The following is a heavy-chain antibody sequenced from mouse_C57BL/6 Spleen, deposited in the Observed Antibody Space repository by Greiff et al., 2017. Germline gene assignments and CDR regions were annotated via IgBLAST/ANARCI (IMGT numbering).Heavy chain of an antibody. D-gene: IGHD2-3*01. CDR2: IWSGGST. Sequence: QVQLKESGPGLVQPSQSLSITCTVSGFSLTSYGVHWVRQPPGKGLEWLGVIWSGGSTDYNAAFISRLSISKDNSKSQVFFKMNSLQADDTAIYYCAKIREENDGPHGGYYYAMDYWGQGTSVTVSS. CDR3: AKIREENDGPHGGYYYAMDY. J-gene: IGHJ4*01. V-gene: IGHV2-4*01. CDR1: GFSLTSYG.